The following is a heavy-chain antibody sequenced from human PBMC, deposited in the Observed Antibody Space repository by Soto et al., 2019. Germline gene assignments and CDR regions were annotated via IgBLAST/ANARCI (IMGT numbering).Heavy chain of an antibody. CDR1: GGTFSSYA. CDR3: ARRYDPKYYYGMDV. Sequence: SVKVSCKASGGTFSSYAISWVRQAPGQGLEWMGGIIPIFGTANYAQKFQGRVTITADESTSTAYMELSSLRSEDTAVYYWARRYDPKYYYGMDVWGQGTKVAVFS. CDR2: IIPIFGTA. J-gene: IGHJ6*02. V-gene: IGHV1-69*13. D-gene: IGHD1-20*01.